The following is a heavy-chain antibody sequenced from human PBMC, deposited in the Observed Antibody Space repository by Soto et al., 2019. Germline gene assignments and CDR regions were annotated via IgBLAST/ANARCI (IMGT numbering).Heavy chain of an antibody. CDR3: ARVGQWGLRLGELSFDDAFDI. V-gene: IGHV3-21*01. CDR2: ISSSSSYI. CDR1: GFTFSSYS. Sequence: PGGSLRLSCAASGFTFSSYSMNWVRQAPGKGLEWVSSISSSSSYIYYADSVKGRFTISRDNAKNSLYLQMNSLRAEDTAVYYCARVGQWGLRLGELSFDDAFDIWGQGTMVTVSS. J-gene: IGHJ3*02. D-gene: IGHD3-16*02.